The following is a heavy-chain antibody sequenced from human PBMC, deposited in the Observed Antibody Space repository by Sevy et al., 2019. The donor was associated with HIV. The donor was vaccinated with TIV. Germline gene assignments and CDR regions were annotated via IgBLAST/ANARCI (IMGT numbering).Heavy chain of an antibody. V-gene: IGHV1-2*02. J-gene: IGHJ4*02. CDR3: AREGYDLWSGYSAPYFVY. D-gene: IGHD3-3*01. CDR2: INTNSGDTGT. CDR1: GYTFTGNY. Sequence: ASVKLSCKTSGYTFTGNYIHWVRQAPGQGLEWMGWINTNSGDTGTKYAQKFQGRVTMTSDRSINTVYMDLTRLSPDDTAVYYCAREGYDLWSGYSAPYFVYWGQGTLVTVSS.